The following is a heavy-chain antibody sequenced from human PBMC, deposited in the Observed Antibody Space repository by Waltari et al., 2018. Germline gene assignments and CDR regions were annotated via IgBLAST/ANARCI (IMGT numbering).Heavy chain of an antibody. Sequence: QVQLVQSGAEVKKPGASVKVSCKASGYTFTGYYMHWVRQAPGQGLEWMGRSNPNSGGTNYAQKVQGSVPMTRDTSISTAYTELSRLRSDDTAVYYCARDRYSSLGPWGQGTLVTVSS. CDR2: SNPNSGGT. V-gene: IGHV1-2*06. D-gene: IGHD6-19*01. J-gene: IGHJ5*02. CDR1: GYTFTGYY. CDR3: ARDRYSSLGP.